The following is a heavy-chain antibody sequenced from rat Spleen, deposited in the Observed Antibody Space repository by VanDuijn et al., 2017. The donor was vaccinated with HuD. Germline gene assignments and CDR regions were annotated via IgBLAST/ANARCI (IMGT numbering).Heavy chain of an antibody. J-gene: IGHJ3*01. Sequence: EVQLVESGGGLVQPGRTLKLSCEASGFTFSNYYMAWIRQAPGRGLEWVASITNTGVSTYYVDSVKDRFTLSRDNAESTLYLQMDSLRSEDTATYYFAREVVKRYYFDYWGQGTLVTVSS. CDR3: AREVVKRYYFDY. CDR2: ITNTGVST. CDR1: GFTFSNYY. V-gene: IGHV5-31*01. D-gene: IGHD1-1*01.